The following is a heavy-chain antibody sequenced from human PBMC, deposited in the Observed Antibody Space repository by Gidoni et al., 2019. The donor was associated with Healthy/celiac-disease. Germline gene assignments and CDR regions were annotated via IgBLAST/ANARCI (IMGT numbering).Heavy chain of an antibody. Sequence: EVQLVESGGGLIQPGGSLRLYCAASGFTVSSNYMSWVRQAPGKGLEWVSVIYSGGSTYYADSVKGRFTISRDNSKNTLYLQMNSLRAEDTAVYYCARATNYDSSGYYYFDYWGQGTLVTVSS. CDR1: GFTVSSNY. J-gene: IGHJ4*02. CDR2: IYSGGST. V-gene: IGHV3-53*01. CDR3: ARATNYDSSGYYYFDY. D-gene: IGHD3-22*01.